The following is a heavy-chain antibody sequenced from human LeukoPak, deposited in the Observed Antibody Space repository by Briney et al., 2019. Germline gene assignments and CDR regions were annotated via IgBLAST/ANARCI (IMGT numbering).Heavy chain of an antibody. CDR1: GFTFSSYG. J-gene: IGHJ4*02. V-gene: IGHV3-30*03. CDR2: ISYDGSNK. CDR3: ASGPHDSSYLDD. D-gene: IGHD3-22*01. Sequence: GRSLRLSCAASGFTFSSYGMHWVRQAPGKGLEWVAVISYDGSNKYYADSVKGRFTISRDNSKNTLYLQMNSLRAEDTAVYHCASGPHDSSYLDDWGQRTLVTVSS.